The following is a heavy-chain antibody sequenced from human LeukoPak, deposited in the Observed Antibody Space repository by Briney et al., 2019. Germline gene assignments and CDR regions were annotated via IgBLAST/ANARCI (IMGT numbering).Heavy chain of an antibody. Sequence: GGSLRLSCAASGFTFSTYSMNWVRQAPGKGLEWVSSISSSSNYIYYADSVEGRFTISRDNAKNSLYLQMNSLRVEDTAVYYCASAPRVSTIDYWGQGTLVTVSS. CDR3: ASAPRVSTIDY. CDR1: GFTFSTYS. J-gene: IGHJ4*02. D-gene: IGHD2-2*01. CDR2: ISSSSNYI. V-gene: IGHV3-21*01.